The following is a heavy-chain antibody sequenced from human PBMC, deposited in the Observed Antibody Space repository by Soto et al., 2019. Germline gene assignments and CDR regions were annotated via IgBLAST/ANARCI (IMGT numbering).Heavy chain of an antibody. V-gene: IGHV3-23*01. J-gene: IGHJ4*02. D-gene: IGHD5-18*01. Sequence: GGSLRLSCAASGFTFSSYAMSWVRQAPGKGLEWVSAISGSGGSTYYADSVKGRFTISRDNSKNTLYLQMNSLRAEDTAVYYCATPHPLRGYSYGLPEYYFDYWGQGTLVTVSS. CDR3: ATPHPLRGYSYGLPEYYFDY. CDR1: GFTFSSYA. CDR2: ISGSGGST.